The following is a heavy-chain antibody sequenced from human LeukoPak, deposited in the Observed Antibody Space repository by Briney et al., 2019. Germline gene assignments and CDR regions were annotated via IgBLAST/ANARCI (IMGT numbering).Heavy chain of an antibody. CDR3: ARTTGYSSSWHDY. D-gene: IGHD6-13*01. CDR1: GDSIRSFTYY. V-gene: IGHV4-39*07. CDR2: IYYSGSA. Sequence: SETLSLTCTVSGDSIRSFTYYWGWIRQPPGKGLELIGSIYYSGSAYYNPSLKSRVTMSLDTSKNQFSPKLSSVTAADTAVYYCARTTGYSSSWHDYWGQGILVTISS. J-gene: IGHJ4*02.